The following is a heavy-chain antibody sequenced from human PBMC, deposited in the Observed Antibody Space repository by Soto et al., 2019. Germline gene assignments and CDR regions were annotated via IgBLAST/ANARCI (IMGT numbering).Heavy chain of an antibody. CDR3: ARVCGGDCHNAFDI. Sequence: QVQLQESGPGLVKPSQTLSLTCTVSGGSISSGGYYWSWIRQHPGKGLEWIGYIYYSGSTYSYPSLQSRVTISVDTYKNQFSLKLSSVSAADTAVYYCARVCGGDCHNAFDIWGQGTMVTVSS. V-gene: IGHV4-31*03. D-gene: IGHD2-21*02. J-gene: IGHJ3*02. CDR1: GGSISSGGYY. CDR2: IYYSGST.